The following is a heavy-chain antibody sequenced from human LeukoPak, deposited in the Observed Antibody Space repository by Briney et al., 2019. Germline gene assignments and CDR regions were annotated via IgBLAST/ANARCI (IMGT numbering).Heavy chain of an antibody. D-gene: IGHD6-19*01. CDR1: GGSISIYY. CDR3: ARIPNSGWYGSYFDY. V-gene: IGHV4-4*07. J-gene: IGHJ4*02. Sequence: PSETLSLTCTVSGGSISIYYWSWIRQPAGKGLEWIGRIYTSGSTNYNPSLKSRVTMSVDTSRNQFSLKLSSVTAADTAVYYCARIPNSGWYGSYFDYWGQGTLVTVSS. CDR2: IYTSGST.